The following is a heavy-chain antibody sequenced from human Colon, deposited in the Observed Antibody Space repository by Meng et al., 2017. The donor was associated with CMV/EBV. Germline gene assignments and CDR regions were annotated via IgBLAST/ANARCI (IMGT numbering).Heavy chain of an antibody. Sequence: GGSLRLSCAASGFTFSAHGMHWVRQAPGKGLEWVAFIWYDGSNKYYADSVKGRFNISRDNSKNKLFLDMNSLRPEDTAVYYCARAFRDDATRRTNWFDPWGQGTQVTVSS. CDR3: ARAFRDDATRRTNWFDP. J-gene: IGHJ5*02. CDR1: GFTFSAHG. V-gene: IGHV3-30*02. D-gene: IGHD5-24*01. CDR2: IWYDGSNK.